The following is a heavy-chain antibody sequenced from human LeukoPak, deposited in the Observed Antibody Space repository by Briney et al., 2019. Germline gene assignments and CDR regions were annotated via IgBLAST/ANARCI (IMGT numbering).Heavy chain of an antibody. CDR3: AKIACSAGSCYRSMEFDP. CDR1: GYTFTSYG. V-gene: IGHV1-18*01. CDR2: ISAYNGNT. D-gene: IGHD2-15*01. J-gene: IGHJ5*02. Sequence: ASVKVSCKASGYTFTSYGISWVRQAPGQGLEWMGWISAYNGNTNYAQKLQGRVTMTTDTSTSTAYMELRSLRSDDTAVYYCAKIACSAGSCYRSMEFDPWGQGTLVTVSS.